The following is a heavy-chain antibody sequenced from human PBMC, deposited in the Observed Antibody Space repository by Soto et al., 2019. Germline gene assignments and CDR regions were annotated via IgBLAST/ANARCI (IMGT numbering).Heavy chain of an antibody. Sequence: ASVKVSCKASGYTFSNYETIWVRQATGQGLEWIGWMNPNSGDTVYAQNFQGRVTLTRDTSTSIAYMELSSLRAEDTAVYYCAIGRGGYCSGGACCRFLDPWGQGTLVNDSS. CDR1: GYTFSNYE. V-gene: IGHV1-8*01. CDR2: MNPNSGDT. D-gene: IGHD2-15*01. CDR3: AIGRGGYCSGGACCRFLDP. J-gene: IGHJ5*02.